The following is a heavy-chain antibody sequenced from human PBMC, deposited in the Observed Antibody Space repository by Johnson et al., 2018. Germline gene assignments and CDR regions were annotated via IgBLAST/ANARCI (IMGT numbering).Heavy chain of an antibody. D-gene: IGHD3-10*02. CDR1: VFTFGDYA. Sequence: EVQLVESGGGLVQPGRSLRLSCTASVFTFGDYAMSWLRQAPGKGPEWVGFIRGQTYGGTTEYAASVRGRFNLSRDDSNCIVYLQMNSLKTQDTAGYYCSRYVGSTDYGGQGNLVTVSS. V-gene: IGHV3-49*03. CDR2: IRGQTYGGTT. CDR3: SRYVGSTDY. J-gene: IGHJ4*02.